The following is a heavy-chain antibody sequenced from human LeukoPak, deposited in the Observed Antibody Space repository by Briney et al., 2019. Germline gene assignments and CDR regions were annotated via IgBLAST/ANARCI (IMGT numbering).Heavy chain of an antibody. J-gene: IGHJ1*01. Sequence: GGSLRLSCAASGFTFSSYGMHWVRQAPGKGPEWVAVISYDGSNKYYADSVKGRFTISRDNSKNTLYLQMNSLRAEDTAVYYCAKASLPYSSSWSGAEYFQHWGQGTLVTVSS. CDR2: ISYDGSNK. D-gene: IGHD6-13*01. CDR1: GFTFSSYG. CDR3: AKASLPYSSSWSGAEYFQH. V-gene: IGHV3-30*18.